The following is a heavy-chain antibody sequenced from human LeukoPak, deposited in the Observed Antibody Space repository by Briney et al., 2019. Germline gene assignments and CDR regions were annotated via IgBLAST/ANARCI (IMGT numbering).Heavy chain of an antibody. CDR3: ARFSMVFNSNWYFDL. Sequence: GGSLRLSCAASGFTFSTYWMSWARQAPGKGLEWVANIKQDGSETYYVGSVKGRFTISRDNPQNSLYLQMSSLRAEDTAVYYCARFSMVFNSNWYFDLWGRGTVVTVSS. D-gene: IGHD2-8*01. CDR2: IKQDGSET. V-gene: IGHV3-7*03. J-gene: IGHJ2*01. CDR1: GFTFSTYW.